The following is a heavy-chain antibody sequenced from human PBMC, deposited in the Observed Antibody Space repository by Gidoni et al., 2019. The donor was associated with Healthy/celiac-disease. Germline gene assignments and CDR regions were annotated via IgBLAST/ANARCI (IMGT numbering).Heavy chain of an antibody. Sequence: QVQLVESGGGVVQPGRSLGLSCAASGFTFSSYGMHRVRQAPGKGLEWVAVIWYDGSNKYYADSVKGRFTISRDNSKNTLYLQMNSLRAEDTAVYYCARGPEDIVLMVYAINSYYYYGMDVWGQGTTVTVSS. CDR1: GFTFSSYG. J-gene: IGHJ6*02. D-gene: IGHD2-8*01. CDR2: IWYDGSNK. CDR3: ARGPEDIVLMVYAINSYYYYGMDV. V-gene: IGHV3-33*01.